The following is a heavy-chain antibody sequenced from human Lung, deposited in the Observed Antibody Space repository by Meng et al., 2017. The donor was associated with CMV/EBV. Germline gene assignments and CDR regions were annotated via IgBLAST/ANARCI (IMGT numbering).Heavy chain of an antibody. CDR2: ISYDGSNK. V-gene: IGHV3-30*04. CDR3: ARDRGGIVGATKGYYGMDV. CDR1: GFTFSSYA. Sequence: GGSXRLXCAASGFTFSSYAMHWVRQAPGKGLGWVAVISYDGSNKYYADSVKGRFTISRDNSKNTLYLQMNSLRAEDTAVYYCARDRGGIVGATKGYYGMDVXGQGXTVTVSS. J-gene: IGHJ6*02. D-gene: IGHD1-26*01.